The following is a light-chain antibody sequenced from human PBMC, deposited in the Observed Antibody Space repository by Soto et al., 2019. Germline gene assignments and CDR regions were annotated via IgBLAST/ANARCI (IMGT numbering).Light chain of an antibody. CDR3: SPYLGSSTLSGV. V-gene: IGLV2-14*01. CDR1: TSDVGGYDY. Sequence: QSALTQPASVSGSPGQSITVSCTGTTSDVGGYDYVAWYQQHPGKAPKLMIYDVSSRPSGVSNRFSGSKSGNTASLTISGLPAEDEADHYCSPYLGSSTLSGVFGTGTKLTVL. CDR2: DVS. J-gene: IGLJ1*01.